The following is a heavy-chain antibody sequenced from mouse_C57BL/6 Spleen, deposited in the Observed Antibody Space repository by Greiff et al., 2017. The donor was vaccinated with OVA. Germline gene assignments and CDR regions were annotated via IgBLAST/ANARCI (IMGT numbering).Heavy chain of an antibody. CDR2: IYPSDSET. CDR1: GYTFTSYW. CDR3: ARLDDYGPFDY. J-gene: IGHJ2*01. Sequence: QVQLQQPGAELVRPGSSVKLSCKASGYTFTSYWMDWVKQRPGQGLEWIVNIYPSDSETHYNQKFKDKATLTVDKSSSTAYMQLSSLTSEDSAVYYCARLDDYGPFDYWGQGTTLTVSS. D-gene: IGHD2-4*01. V-gene: IGHV1-61*01.